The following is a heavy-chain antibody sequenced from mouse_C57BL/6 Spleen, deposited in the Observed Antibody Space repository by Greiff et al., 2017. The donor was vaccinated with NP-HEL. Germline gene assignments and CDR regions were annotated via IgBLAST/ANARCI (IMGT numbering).Heavy chain of an antibody. D-gene: IGHD2-3*01. Sequence: VQLQQSGTELVKPGASVKLSCKASGYTFTSYWMHWVKQRPGQGLEWIGNINPSNGGTNYNEKFKSKATLTVDKSSSTAYMQLSSLTSEDAAVYYCARLEADGYYRYAMDYWGQGTSVTVSS. CDR1: GYTFTSYW. CDR3: ARLEADGYYRYAMDY. J-gene: IGHJ4*01. V-gene: IGHV1-53*01. CDR2: INPSNGGT.